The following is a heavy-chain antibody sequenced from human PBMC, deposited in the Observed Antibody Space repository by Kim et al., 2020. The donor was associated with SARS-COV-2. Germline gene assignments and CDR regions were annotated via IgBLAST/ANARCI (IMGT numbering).Heavy chain of an antibody. V-gene: IGHV1-24*01. CDR1: GYTLTELS. D-gene: IGHD3-22*01. CDR3: ATLDSSGYYKEYYFDY. J-gene: IGHJ4*02. Sequence: ASVKVSCKVSGYTLTELSMHWVRQAPGKGLEWMGGFDPEDGETIYAQKFQGRVTMTEDTSTDTVYMGLSSLRSEDTAVYYCATLDSSGYYKEYYFDYWGQGTLVTVSS. CDR2: FDPEDGET.